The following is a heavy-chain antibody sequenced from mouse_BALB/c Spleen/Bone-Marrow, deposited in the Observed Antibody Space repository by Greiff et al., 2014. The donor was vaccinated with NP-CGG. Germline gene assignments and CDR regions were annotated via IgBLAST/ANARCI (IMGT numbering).Heavy chain of an antibody. CDR1: GFNIKDTY. D-gene: IGHD2-3*01. Sequence: EVQLQQSGAELVKPGASVKLSCTASGFNIKDTYMHWVKQRPEQGLEWIGRIDPANGNTKYDPKFQGKATITADTSSNTAYLQLSSLTSEDTAVYYCARRGDGYYAWFAYWSQGTLVTVSA. CDR2: IDPANGNT. CDR3: ARRGDGYYAWFAY. V-gene: IGHV14-3*02. J-gene: IGHJ3*01.